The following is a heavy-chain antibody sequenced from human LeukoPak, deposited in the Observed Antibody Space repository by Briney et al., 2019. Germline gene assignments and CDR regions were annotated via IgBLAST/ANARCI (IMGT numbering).Heavy chain of an antibody. CDR2: IYYSGST. Sequence: SETLSLTCTVSGGSISSGGHYWSWIRQHPGKGLEWIGYIYYSGSTYYNPPLKRRVTISVDTSKNQFSLKLSSVTAADTAVYYCARSADCSSTSCFDYWGQGTLVTVSS. D-gene: IGHD2-2*01. J-gene: IGHJ4*02. CDR1: GGSISSGGHY. V-gene: IGHV4-31*03. CDR3: ARSADCSSTSCFDY.